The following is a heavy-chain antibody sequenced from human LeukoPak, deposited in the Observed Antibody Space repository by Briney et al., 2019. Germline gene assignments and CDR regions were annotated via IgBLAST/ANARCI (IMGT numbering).Heavy chain of an antibody. CDR1: GFTFRSYY. Sequence: GGSLRLSCAASGFTFRSYYMSWVRQAPGKGLEGVANIDQDGSEKYYVDSVEGRFTISRDNAKNSQYLQMNSLRVEDTALYYCARAQTYGDSRLLLDYWGQGTLVTVSS. D-gene: IGHD4-17*01. J-gene: IGHJ4*02. CDR3: ARAQTYGDSRLLLDY. CDR2: IDQDGSEK. V-gene: IGHV3-7*03.